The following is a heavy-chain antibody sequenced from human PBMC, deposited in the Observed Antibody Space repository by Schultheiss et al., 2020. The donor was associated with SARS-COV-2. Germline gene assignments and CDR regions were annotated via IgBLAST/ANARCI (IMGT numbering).Heavy chain of an antibody. CDR2: ISSSSSYI. Sequence: GGSLRLSCAASGFTFSSYGMHWVRQAPGKGLEWVSSISSSSSYIYYADSVKGRFTISRDNAKNSLYLQMNSLRAEDTAVYYCARELLVSQWVKETGYFHHWGQGTLVTVSS. D-gene: IGHD6-19*01. CDR1: GFTFSSYG. CDR3: ARELLVSQWVKETGYFHH. V-gene: IGHV3-21*01. J-gene: IGHJ1*01.